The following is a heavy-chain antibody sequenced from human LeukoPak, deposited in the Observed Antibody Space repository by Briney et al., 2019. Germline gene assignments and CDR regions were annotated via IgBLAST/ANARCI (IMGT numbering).Heavy chain of an antibody. V-gene: IGHV1-18*01. D-gene: IGHD6-13*01. Sequence: ASGKVSCKASGYTFTSYGVSWVRQAPGQGLEWMGWISSSNGNTNNAQKVQGRVTMTTDTSTSTAYMELRSLRSDDTAVYYCARYPLSYSSNWHYYFDYWGQGTLLTVSS. CDR1: GYTFTSYG. J-gene: IGHJ4*02. CDR2: ISSSNGNT. CDR3: ARYPLSYSSNWHYYFDY.